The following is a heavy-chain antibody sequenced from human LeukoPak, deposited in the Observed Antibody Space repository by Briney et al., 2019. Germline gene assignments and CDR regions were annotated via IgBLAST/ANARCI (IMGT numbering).Heavy chain of an antibody. Sequence: GASVKVSCKASGYTFTSYDINWVRQATGQGLEWMGWMNPNSGNTGYAQKFQGRVTMTRNSSISTAYMELSSLRSEATAVYYCASSERRSFSYYYYGMDVWGQGTTVTVSS. D-gene: IGHD1-26*01. J-gene: IGHJ6*02. V-gene: IGHV1-8*01. CDR3: ASSERRSFSYYYYGMDV. CDR1: GYTFTSYD. CDR2: MNPNSGNT.